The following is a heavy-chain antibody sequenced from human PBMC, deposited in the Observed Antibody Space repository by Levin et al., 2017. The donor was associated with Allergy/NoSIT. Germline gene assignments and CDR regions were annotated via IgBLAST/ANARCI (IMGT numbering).Heavy chain of an antibody. V-gene: IGHV3-11*01. CDR2: ISSSAGTI. D-gene: IGHD3-10*02. CDR1: GFRFSDYY. J-gene: IGHJ6*02. Sequence: GGSLRLSCAASGFRFSDYYMSWIRQAPGKGLEWVSYISSSAGTIYYADSVKGRFTISRDNAKNSLYLQMNSLRAEDTAVYYCARAVTMWYYYGMDVWGQGTTVTVSS. CDR3: ARAVTMWYYYGMDV.